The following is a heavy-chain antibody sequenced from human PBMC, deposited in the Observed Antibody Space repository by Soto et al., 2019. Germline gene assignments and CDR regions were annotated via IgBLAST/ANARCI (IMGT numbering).Heavy chain of an antibody. Sequence: EVQLVESGGGLVQPGGSLRLSCVDSGFTFSRYWMSWVRQAPVKGLEWVGNIKQDGSEENYVDSVKGRFTISRENAKNSIYLQMNSLRAEDTAVYYCARIAASGRGWDVWGQGTTVVVSS. J-gene: IGHJ6*02. CDR3: ARIAASGRGWDV. CDR1: GFTFSRYW. D-gene: IGHD6-13*01. CDR2: IKQDGSEE. V-gene: IGHV3-7*01.